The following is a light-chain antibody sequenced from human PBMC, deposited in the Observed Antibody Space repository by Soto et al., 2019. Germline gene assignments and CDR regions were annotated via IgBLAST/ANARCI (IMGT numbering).Light chain of an antibody. CDR1: NLGEKY. CDR2: QDT. Sequence: SYELTQPPSVCVSPGQTASISCSGDNLGEKYVCWYQQKTGQSPVLVIYQDTRRPSGIPERFSGSNSGNTAPLAISGTQDIDEDDYYCQAWDSTTLFGGGTKLNVL. V-gene: IGLV3-1*01. CDR3: QAWDSTTL. J-gene: IGLJ2*01.